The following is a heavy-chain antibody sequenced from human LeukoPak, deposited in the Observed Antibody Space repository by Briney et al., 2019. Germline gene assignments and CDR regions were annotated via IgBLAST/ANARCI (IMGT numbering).Heavy chain of an antibody. CDR3: ARVEYSSGWLDFDY. J-gene: IGHJ4*02. D-gene: IGHD6-19*01. Sequence: PSETLSLTCTVSGGSISSYYWSWIRQPPGKGLEWIGYIYYSGSTYYNPSLKSRVTISVDTSKNQFSLKLSSVTAADTAVYYCARVEYSSGWLDFDYWGQGTLVTVSS. CDR2: IYYSGST. V-gene: IGHV4-59*08. CDR1: GGSISSYY.